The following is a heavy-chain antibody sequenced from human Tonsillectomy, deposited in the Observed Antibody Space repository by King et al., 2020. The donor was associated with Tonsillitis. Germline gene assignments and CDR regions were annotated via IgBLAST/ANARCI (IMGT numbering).Heavy chain of an antibody. CDR1: GYTFTSYD. CDR3: ARGGTTRRYYYYYMDV. V-gene: IGHV1-8*01. J-gene: IGHJ6*03. Sequence: QLVQSGAEVKKPGASVKVSCKASGYTFTSYDINWVRQATGQGLEWMGWMNPNSGNTGYAQKFQGRVTMTRNTSISTADMELSSLGAEDTAGYYCARGGTTRRYYYYYMDVWGKGTTVTVSS. CDR2: MNPNSGNT. D-gene: IGHD4-11*01.